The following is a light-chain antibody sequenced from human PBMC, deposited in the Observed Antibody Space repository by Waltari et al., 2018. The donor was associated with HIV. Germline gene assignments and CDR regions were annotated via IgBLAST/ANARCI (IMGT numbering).Light chain of an antibody. V-gene: IGLV1-44*01. Sequence: QSVLTQPPSASGAPGQRVTIPCSGSTSNIGSSNVNWYQQFSRAAPKLLIYADAQRPSGFPDRFSGSKSGISASLVISGLQSEDEADYYCSTWDERLNGVVFGGGTRLTVV. CDR3: STWDERLNGVV. CDR1: TSNIGSSN. CDR2: ADA. J-gene: IGLJ2*01.